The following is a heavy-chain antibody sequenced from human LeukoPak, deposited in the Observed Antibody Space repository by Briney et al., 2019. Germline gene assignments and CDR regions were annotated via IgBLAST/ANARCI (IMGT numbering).Heavy chain of an antibody. J-gene: IGHJ4*02. Sequence: PGGSLRLSCAASEFTFSSYSMNWVRQAPGKGLEWVSYITNSGNFKSYADSVKGRFTISRDNAKNSLYLQMNSLRAEDTAVYYCARGPYGDYIDAFDYWGQGTLVTVSS. CDR1: EFTFSSYS. CDR3: ARGPYGDYIDAFDY. D-gene: IGHD4-17*01. CDR2: ITNSGNFK. V-gene: IGHV3-48*01.